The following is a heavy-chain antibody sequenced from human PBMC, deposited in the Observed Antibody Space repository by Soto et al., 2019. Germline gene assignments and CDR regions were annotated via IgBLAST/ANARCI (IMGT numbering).Heavy chain of an antibody. J-gene: IGHJ6*02. CDR1: GFTFTSSA. Sequence: QMQLVQSGPEVKKPGTSVKVSCKASGFTFTSSAVQWVRQARGQRLEWIGWIVVGSGNTNYAQKFQERVTITRDMSTSTAYMELSSRRSEDTAVYYCAAGQPYDFGSGYYGYSMDVRGQFTPVTV. D-gene: IGHD3-3*01. V-gene: IGHV1-58*01. CDR3: AAGQPYDFGSGYYGYSMDV. CDR2: IVVGSGNT.